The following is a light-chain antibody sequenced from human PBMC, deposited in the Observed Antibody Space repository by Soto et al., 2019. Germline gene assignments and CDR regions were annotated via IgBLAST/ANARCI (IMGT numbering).Light chain of an antibody. J-gene: IGKJ5*01. Sequence: DIQMTQSPSSLSASVGDRVTITCRASESINRHLNWYQQQPGKDPKLLIYAASSLQNGVPSRFRGGGSGTDFTIIIINLQPEDFATYYCQQSYTVLSITFGQGTRLEIK. CDR1: ESINRH. CDR3: QQSYTVLSIT. V-gene: IGKV1-39*01. CDR2: AAS.